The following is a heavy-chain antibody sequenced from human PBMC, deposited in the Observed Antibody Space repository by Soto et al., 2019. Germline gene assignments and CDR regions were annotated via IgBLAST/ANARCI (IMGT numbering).Heavy chain of an antibody. V-gene: IGHV3-48*01. CDR3: ARARPYEDLSFDI. Sequence: PGGSLRLSCAASGFTFSSYSMNWVRQAPGKGLEWVSYISSSSSTIYYADSVKGRFTISRDNAKNSLYLQMNSLRAEDTAVYYCARARPYEDLSFDIWGQGTMVTVSS. D-gene: IGHD5-12*01. J-gene: IGHJ3*02. CDR2: ISSSSSTI. CDR1: GFTFSSYS.